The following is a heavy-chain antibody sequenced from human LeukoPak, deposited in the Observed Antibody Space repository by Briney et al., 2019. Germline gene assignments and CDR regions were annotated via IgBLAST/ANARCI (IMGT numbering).Heavy chain of an antibody. V-gene: IGHV4-59*08. CDR3: ARHRVAAAGTFDYAFDI. D-gene: IGHD6-13*01. CDR2: IYYSGST. CDR1: GGSISSYY. J-gene: IGHJ3*02. Sequence: SETLSLTCTVSGGSISSYYWSWIRQPPGKGLEWIGYIYYSGSTNYNPSLKSRVTISVDTSKNQFSLKLSSVTAADTAVYYCARHRVAAAGTFDYAFDIWGQGTMVTVSS.